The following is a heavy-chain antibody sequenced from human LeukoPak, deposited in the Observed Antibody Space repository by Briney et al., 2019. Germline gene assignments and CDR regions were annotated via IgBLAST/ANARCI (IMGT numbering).Heavy chain of an antibody. V-gene: IGHV3-23*01. J-gene: IGHJ4*02. CDR3: ARGRGLGVVSPYFDY. Sequence: GGSLRLSCAASGFTFNDYYMSWIRQAPGKGLEWVSAFSGSGGTYYADSVKGRFTISRDNSKNTLYLQMNSLRAEDTAVYYCARGRGLGVVSPYFDYWGQGTLVTVSS. CDR1: GFTFNDYY. D-gene: IGHD3-3*01. CDR2: FSGSGGT.